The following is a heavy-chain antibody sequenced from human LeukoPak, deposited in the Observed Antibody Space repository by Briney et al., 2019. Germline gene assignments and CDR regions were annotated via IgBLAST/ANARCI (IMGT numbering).Heavy chain of an antibody. CDR2: INSDGSST. D-gene: IGHD2-21*01. CDR1: GFTFSSYW. J-gene: IGHJ5*02. V-gene: IGHV3-74*01. Sequence: PGGSLRLSCAASGFTFSSYWMHWVRQAPGKGLVWVSRINSDGSSTSYADSVKGRFTISRDNAKNTLYLQMNSLRAEDTAVYYCARVVRSFIVVDPRGLPDNWFDPWGQGTLVTVSS. CDR3: ARVVRSFIVVDPRGLPDNWFDP.